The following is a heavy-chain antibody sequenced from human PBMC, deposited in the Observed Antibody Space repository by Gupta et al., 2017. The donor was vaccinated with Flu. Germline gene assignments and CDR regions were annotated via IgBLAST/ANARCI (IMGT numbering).Heavy chain of an antibody. D-gene: IGHD3-16*01. CDR2: IYTSGNT. J-gene: IGHJ1*01. CDR3: AMLRPLADFGARGGYFQF. CDR1: GVSLTRGTYY. V-gene: IGHV4-61*02. Sequence: VPLQESVPRLVRPSPTPSLPLTFPGVSLTRGTYYWSWIRQPAGKGLEWIGRIYTSGNTNYNPSRKSRVTMSVDTSKNEFSLKLSSVTAADTAVYYCAMLRPLADFGARGGYFQFWGHGTLVNVSS.